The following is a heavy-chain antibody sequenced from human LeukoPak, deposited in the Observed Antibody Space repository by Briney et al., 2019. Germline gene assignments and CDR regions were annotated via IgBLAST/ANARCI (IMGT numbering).Heavy chain of an antibody. D-gene: IGHD3-10*01. CDR2: INSDGSNT. CDR1: GFTFSSYR. Sequence: GGSLRLSCAVSGFTFSSYRMHWVRQAPGKGLVWVSRINSDGSNTKYADSVKGRFTISRDNAKNTLYLQMNSLRAEDTAVYYCARAAEYCSGSYYRPYFDYWGQGTLVTVSS. J-gene: IGHJ4*02. CDR3: ARAAEYCSGSYYRPYFDY. V-gene: IGHV3-74*03.